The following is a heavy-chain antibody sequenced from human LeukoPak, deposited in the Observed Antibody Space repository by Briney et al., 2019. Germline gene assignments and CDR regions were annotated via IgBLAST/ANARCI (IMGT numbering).Heavy chain of an antibody. D-gene: IGHD2-2*01. CDR2: IWYDGSNK. V-gene: IGHV3-33*08. CDR1: GFTFSSYV. Sequence: GGSLRLSCAASGFTFSSYVMFWVRQAPGKGLEWVAVIWYDGSNKYYADSVKGRFTISRDNSKNTLYLQMNSLRAEDTAVYYCARDHCVSSGCYEDYYYGMDVWGRGTTVTVSS. CDR3: ARDHCVSSGCYEDYYYGMDV. J-gene: IGHJ6*02.